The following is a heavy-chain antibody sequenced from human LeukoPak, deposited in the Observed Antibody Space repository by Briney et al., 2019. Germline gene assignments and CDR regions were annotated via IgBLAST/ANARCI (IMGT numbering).Heavy chain of an antibody. J-gene: IGHJ2*01. V-gene: IGHV1-18*01. CDR3: ARGARRDGYNPSNWYFDL. Sequence: GASVKVSCKASGYTFTSYGISWVRQAPGQGLEWMGWISAYNGNTNYAQKLQGRVTMTTDTSTSTAYMELSSLRSEDTAVYYCARGARRDGYNPSNWYFDLWGRGTLVTVSS. D-gene: IGHD5-24*01. CDR1: GYTFTSYG. CDR2: ISAYNGNT.